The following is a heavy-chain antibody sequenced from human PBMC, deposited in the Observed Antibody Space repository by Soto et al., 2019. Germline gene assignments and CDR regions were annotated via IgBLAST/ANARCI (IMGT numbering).Heavy chain of an antibody. D-gene: IGHD3-3*01. Sequence: SETLSLTCTVSGGSVSSGGYYWTWIRQHPGKGLKWIGYIYYSGSTYYNPSLKSRVTISVDTSQNQFSLNLSSVTAADTAVYYCARVYDFGPDYWGQGTLVTVSS. CDR3: ARVYDFGPDY. J-gene: IGHJ4*02. V-gene: IGHV4-31*03. CDR2: IYYSGST. CDR1: GGSVSSGGYY.